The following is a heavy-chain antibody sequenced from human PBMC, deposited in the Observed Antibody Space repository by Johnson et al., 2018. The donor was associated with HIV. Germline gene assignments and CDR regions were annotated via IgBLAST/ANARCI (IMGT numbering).Heavy chain of an antibody. CDR2: IKQDGSEK. Sequence: VQLVESGGGLVQPGGSLRLSCAASGFTFSSYWMSWVRQAPGKGLEWVANIKQDGSEKYYADSVKGRFTISRDNARKSLYLQMNSLRTEDTAFYYCVKDMAPSMVSGNDAFDIWGQGTMVTVSS. V-gene: IGHV3-7*05. J-gene: IGHJ3*02. CDR1: GFTFSSYW. D-gene: IGHD3-10*01. CDR3: VKDMAPSMVSGNDAFDI.